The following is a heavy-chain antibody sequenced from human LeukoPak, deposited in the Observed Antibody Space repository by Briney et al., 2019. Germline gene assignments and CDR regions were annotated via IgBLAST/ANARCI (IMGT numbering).Heavy chain of an antibody. CDR1: GFTFSSYS. J-gene: IGHJ5*02. CDR3: ARGGTTGTTVYWFDP. Sequence: GGSLRLSCAASGFTFSSYSMNWVRQAPGKGLEWVSSISSSSSYIYYADSVKGRFTISRDNAKNSLYLRMNSLRAEDTAVYYCARGGTTGTTVYWFDPWGQGTLVTVSS. D-gene: IGHD1-1*01. CDR2: ISSSSSYI. V-gene: IGHV3-21*01.